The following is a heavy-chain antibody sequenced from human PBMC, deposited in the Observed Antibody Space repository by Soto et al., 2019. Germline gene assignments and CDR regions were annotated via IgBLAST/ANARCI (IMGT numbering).Heavy chain of an antibody. V-gene: IGHV5-51*01. Sequence: PGETLKISCKGSGYSFTSYWIGWVRQMPGKGLEWMGIIYPGDSDTRYSPSFQGQVTISADKSISTAYLQWSSLKASDTAMYYCARHRTVTTSGVHYYYYYMDVWGKGTTVTVSS. CDR3: ARHRTVTTSGVHYYYYYMDV. CDR2: IYPGDSDT. CDR1: GYSFTSYW. J-gene: IGHJ6*03. D-gene: IGHD4-4*01.